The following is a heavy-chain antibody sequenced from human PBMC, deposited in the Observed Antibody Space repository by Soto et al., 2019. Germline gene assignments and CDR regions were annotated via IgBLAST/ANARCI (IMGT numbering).Heavy chain of an antibody. CDR1: GFTFSSYA. D-gene: IGHD5-12*01. J-gene: IGHJ4*02. V-gene: IGHV3-23*01. CDR3: AKDHREWLRSATYFDY. CDR2: ISGSGGST. Sequence: PGGSRRRSFAASGFTFSSYAISWVRQAPWKGLEWVSAISGSGGSTYYADSVKGRFTISRDNSKNTLYLQMNSLRAEDTAVYSCAKDHREWLRSATYFDYWGQGTLVTVSS.